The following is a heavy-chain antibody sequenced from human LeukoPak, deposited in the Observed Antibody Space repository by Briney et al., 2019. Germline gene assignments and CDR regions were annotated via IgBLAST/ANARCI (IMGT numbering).Heavy chain of an antibody. CDR1: GFTFSSYW. Sequence: PGGSLRLSCAASGFTFSSYWMSWVRQAPGKGLEWVANIKQDGSEKYYVDSVKGRFTISRDNAKNSLYLQMNSLRAEDTAVYYCAREDYYGSGSYINWFDPWGQGTLVTVSS. D-gene: IGHD3-10*01. CDR2: IKQDGSEK. V-gene: IGHV3-7*01. J-gene: IGHJ5*02. CDR3: AREDYYGSGSYINWFDP.